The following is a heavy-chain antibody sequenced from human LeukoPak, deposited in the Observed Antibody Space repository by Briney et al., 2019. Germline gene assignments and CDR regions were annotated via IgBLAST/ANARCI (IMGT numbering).Heavy chain of an antibody. V-gene: IGHV5-51*01. Sequence: GESLKIPCKGSGYIFSNYWIGWVRQMPGKGLDWLGIIYPGDSDTRKNPSFQGQVTISVDESLNVAYLQWSSLKASDSAIYYCVRLSYGYGDYFGYMDVWGKGTTVTVSS. J-gene: IGHJ6*03. CDR1: GYIFSNYW. CDR3: VRLSYGYGDYFGYMDV. D-gene: IGHD4-17*01. CDR2: IYPGDSDT.